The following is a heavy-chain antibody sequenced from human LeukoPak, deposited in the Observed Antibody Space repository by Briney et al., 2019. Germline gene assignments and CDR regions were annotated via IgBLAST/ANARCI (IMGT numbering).Heavy chain of an antibody. V-gene: IGHV1-69*04. CDR2: IIPILGIA. Sequence: SVKVSCKASGGTFSSYAISRVRQAPGQGLEWMGRIIPILGIANYAQKFQGRVTITADKSTSTAYMELSSLRSEDTAVYYCARDLGYSYGTYYYYYGMDVWGQGTTVTVSS. CDR3: ARDLGYSYGTYYYYYGMDV. J-gene: IGHJ6*02. CDR1: GGTFSSYA. D-gene: IGHD5-18*01.